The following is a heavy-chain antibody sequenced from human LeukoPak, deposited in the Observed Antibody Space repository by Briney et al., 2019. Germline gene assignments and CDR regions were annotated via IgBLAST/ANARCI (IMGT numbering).Heavy chain of an antibody. CDR1: GGSTSSYY. V-gene: IGHV4-34*01. CDR3: ASRPNWFDP. CDR2: INHSGST. J-gene: IGHJ5*02. Sequence: SETLSHTCSVSGGSTSSYYWSWIRQPPGKGLEWIGEINHSGSTNYNPSLKSRVTISVDTSKNQFSLKLSSVTAADTAVYYCASRPNWFDPWGQGTLVTVSS.